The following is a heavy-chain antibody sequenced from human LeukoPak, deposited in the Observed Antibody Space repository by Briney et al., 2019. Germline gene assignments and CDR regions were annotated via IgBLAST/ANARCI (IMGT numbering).Heavy chain of an antibody. Sequence: PGRSLRLSCVVSGFTFDDYSMHWVRQAPGKGLEWVSSISWNSGSINYADSVKGRFTISRDNAKNSLYLQMNSLRDEDTAVYYCTSRPYDNSGYYYVWGQGTLVTVSS. V-gene: IGHV3-9*01. CDR1: GFTFDDYS. D-gene: IGHD3-22*01. CDR3: TSRPYDNSGYYYV. J-gene: IGHJ4*02. CDR2: ISWNSGSI.